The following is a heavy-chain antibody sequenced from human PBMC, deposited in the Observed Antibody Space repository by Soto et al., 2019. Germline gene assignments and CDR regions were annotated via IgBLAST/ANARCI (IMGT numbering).Heavy chain of an antibody. D-gene: IGHD2-15*01. J-gene: IGHJ4*02. CDR2: IYYSGST. V-gene: IGHV4-39*01. CDR1: GGSISSSSYY. Sequence: QLQLQESGPGLVKPSETLSLTCTVSGGSISSSSYYWGWIRQPPGKGLEWIGSIYYSGSTYYNPSLKSRVTISVDTSKNQFSLKLSSVTAADTAVYYCARIEGGVAATVLRYWGQGTLVTVSS. CDR3: ARIEGGVAATVLRY.